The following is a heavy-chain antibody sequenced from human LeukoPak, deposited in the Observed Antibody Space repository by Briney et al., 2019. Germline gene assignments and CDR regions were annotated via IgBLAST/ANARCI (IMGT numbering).Heavy chain of an antibody. CDR2: TYYSGST. CDR1: GGSISSYY. J-gene: IGHJ4*02. CDR3: ARQGYDFWSGYPKTFDY. D-gene: IGHD3-3*01. V-gene: IGHV4-59*01. Sequence: SETLSLTCTVSGGSISSYYWSWIRQPPGKGLEWIGYTYYSGSTNYNPSLKSRVTISVDTSKNQFSLKLSSVTAADTAVYYCARQGYDFWSGYPKTFDYWGQGTLVTVSS.